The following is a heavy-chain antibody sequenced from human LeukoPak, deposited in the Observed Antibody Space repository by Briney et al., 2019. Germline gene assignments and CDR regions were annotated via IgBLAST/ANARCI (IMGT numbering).Heavy chain of an antibody. V-gene: IGHV4-38-2*02. CDR3: ARDRDLRWFYY. CDR1: DYSYSMSSSFS. D-gene: IGHD2-21*01. Sequence: PSETLSLTCTVSDYSYSMSSSFSWGWIRQPPGKGLEWIGSIYDGGNTYYNPSLKSRVTMSVDTSKNRFSLKLNSVTAADTAVYYCARDRDLRWFYYWGQGTLVTVSS. J-gene: IGHJ4*02. CDR2: IYDGGNT.